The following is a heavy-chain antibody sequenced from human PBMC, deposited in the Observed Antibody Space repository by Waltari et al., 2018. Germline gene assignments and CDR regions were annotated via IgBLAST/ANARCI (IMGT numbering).Heavy chain of an antibody. J-gene: IGHJ4*02. CDR1: GFTFSSYW. CDR2: IKQDGSEK. Sequence: EVQLVESGGGLVQPGGSLRLSCAASGFTFSSYWMSWVRQAPGKGLEWVANIKQDGSEKYYVDSVKGRFTISRDNAKNSLYLQMNSLRAEDTAVYYCASAPILYTAMVTVYFDYWGQGTLVTVSS. V-gene: IGHV3-7*01. CDR3: ASAPILYTAMVTVYFDY. D-gene: IGHD5-18*01.